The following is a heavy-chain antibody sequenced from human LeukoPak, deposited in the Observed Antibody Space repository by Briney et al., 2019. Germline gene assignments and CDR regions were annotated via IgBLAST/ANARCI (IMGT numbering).Heavy chain of an antibody. Sequence: GGSLRLSCAASGFTFSSYAMNWVRQAPGKGLEWVANINQDGSEKYYVDSVKGRFTISRDNAKNSLYLQMNSLRAEDTAVYYCARGTSSSSSLYFDYWGQGTLVTVSS. V-gene: IGHV3-7*01. CDR2: INQDGSEK. J-gene: IGHJ4*02. CDR1: GFTFSSYA. CDR3: ARGTSSSSSLYFDY. D-gene: IGHD6-6*01.